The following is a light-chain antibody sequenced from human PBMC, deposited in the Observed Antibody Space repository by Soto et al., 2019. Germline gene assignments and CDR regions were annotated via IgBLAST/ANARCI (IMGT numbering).Light chain of an antibody. V-gene: IGLV2-23*01. CDR1: SSDVGSYNL. CDR3: CSYAGSSTFV. J-gene: IGLJ1*01. CDR2: EGS. Sequence: QSALTQPASVSGSPGQSITISCTGTSSDVGSYNLVSWYQQHPGKAPKLMIYEGSKRPSGVSNRFSGSESGSTASLTISGLQAEDEAEYYCCSYAGSSTFVFGTGTKVTVL.